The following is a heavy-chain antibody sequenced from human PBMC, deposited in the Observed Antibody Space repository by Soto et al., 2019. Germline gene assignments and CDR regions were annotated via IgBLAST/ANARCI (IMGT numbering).Heavy chain of an antibody. D-gene: IGHD3-10*01. V-gene: IGHV3-33*01. CDR1: GFTFSSYG. Sequence: PGGSLRLSCAASGFTFSSYGMHWVRQAPGKGLEWVAVIWYDGSKNSYADSVKGRFTISRDNSKNTLSLQMNSLRAEDTAVYYCATLARGPTDYWGQGTLVTVSS. J-gene: IGHJ4*02. CDR3: ATLARGPTDY. CDR2: IWYDGSKN.